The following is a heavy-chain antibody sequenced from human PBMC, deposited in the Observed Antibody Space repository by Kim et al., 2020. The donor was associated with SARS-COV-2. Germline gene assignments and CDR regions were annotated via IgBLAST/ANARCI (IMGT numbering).Heavy chain of an antibody. CDR3: ARHLHYDILTGYSNLGFDWFDP. CDR1: GYSFTSYW. CDR2: IDPSDSYT. D-gene: IGHD3-9*01. V-gene: IGHV5-10-1*01. J-gene: IGHJ5*02. Sequence: GESLKISCKGSGYSFTSYWISWVRQMPGKGLEWMGRIDPSDSYTNYSPSFQGHVTISADKSISTAYLQWSSLKASDTAMYYCARHLHYDILTGYSNLGFDWFDPWGQGTLVTXS.